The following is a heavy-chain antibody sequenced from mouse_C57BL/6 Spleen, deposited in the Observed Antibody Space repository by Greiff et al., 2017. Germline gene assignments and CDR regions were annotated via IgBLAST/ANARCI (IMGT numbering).Heavy chain of an antibody. V-gene: IGHV5-4*03. Sequence: EVMLVESGGGLVKPGGSLTLSCAASGFTFSSYAMSWVRQTPDKRLEWVATISDCGSYTYYPDNVKGRFTISRENAKNNLYLQMSHLKSEDTAMYYCARRELGREYFDDWGQGTTLTVAS. D-gene: IGHD4-1*01. CDR1: GFTFSSYA. J-gene: IGHJ2*01. CDR3: ARRELGREYFDD. CDR2: ISDCGSYT.